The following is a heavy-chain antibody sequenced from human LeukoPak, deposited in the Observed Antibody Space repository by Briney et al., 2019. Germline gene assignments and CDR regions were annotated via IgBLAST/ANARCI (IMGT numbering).Heavy chain of an antibody. D-gene: IGHD3-3*01. Sequence: SPTLSLTFAISGASVSSNSASWNWIRHSPPRGLDWLGRTYYRSQQWHSDYAPAVKCRITLNPDTSKNQFSLHLNSMTPEDTAVYYCGRETDFGVVTNWGQGTLVTVSS. J-gene: IGHJ4*02. CDR1: GASVSSNSAS. CDR2: TYYRSQQWHS. CDR3: GRETDFGVVTN. V-gene: IGHV6-1*01.